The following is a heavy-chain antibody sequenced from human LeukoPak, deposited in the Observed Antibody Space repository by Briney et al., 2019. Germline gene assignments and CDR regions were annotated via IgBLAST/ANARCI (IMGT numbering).Heavy chain of an antibody. J-gene: IGHJ4*02. CDR2: INPKNAAT. CDR1: GYTFNVYY. V-gene: IGHV1-2*02. D-gene: IGHD6-13*01. CDR3: ARTLYISAAPGGFDY. Sequence: GASVKVSCRASGYTFNVYYIHWVRQAPGQGLEWVGWINPKNAATNYGQRFQGRVTMTRDTSTGTVYMELNTLRSDDTAVYYCARTLYISAAPGGFDYWGQGTLVTVSS.